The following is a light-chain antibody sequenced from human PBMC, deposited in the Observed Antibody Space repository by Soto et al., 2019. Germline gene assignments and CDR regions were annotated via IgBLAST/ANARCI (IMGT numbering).Light chain of an antibody. CDR1: SSDVDGYNY. V-gene: IGLV2-14*01. J-gene: IGLJ2*01. CDR3: SSYISSSTLVV. Sequence: QSALTQPASVSGSPGQSSTISCTGTSSDVDGYNYVSWYQQHPGKAPKLMIYDVSNRPSGVSNRFSGSKSGNTASLTISGLQAEDEADYYCSSYISSSTLVVFGGGTKVTVL. CDR2: DVS.